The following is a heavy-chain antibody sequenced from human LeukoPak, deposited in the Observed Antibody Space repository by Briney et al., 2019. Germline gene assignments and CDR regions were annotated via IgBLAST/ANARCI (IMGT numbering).Heavy chain of an antibody. Sequence: GSLRLSCVASGLTIGSRYMNWVRQAPGKGLEWVSALYLAGNTYYADSVRGRFTISRDNAKNSLYLQMSNLRAEDTAVYFCARGGGLDVWGQGATVTVSS. CDR2: LYLAGNT. CDR1: GLTIGSRY. V-gene: IGHV3-53*01. J-gene: IGHJ6*02. CDR3: ARGGGLDV. D-gene: IGHD3-16*01.